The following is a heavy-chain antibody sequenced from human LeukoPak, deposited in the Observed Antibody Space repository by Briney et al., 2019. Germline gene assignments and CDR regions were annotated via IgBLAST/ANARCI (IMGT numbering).Heavy chain of an antibody. CDR2: LYRGGST. D-gene: IGHD5/OR15-5a*01. CDR3: ARDLRRFAAYYFDY. Sequence: GGSLRLSCVASGFTVSSNYMSWVRQAPGKGLEWVSALYRGGSTYYADSVKGRFTNSRDNSKNTLYLQTNSLRAEDTAVYYCARDLRRFAAYYFDYWGQGTLVTVSS. J-gene: IGHJ4*02. CDR1: GFTVSSNY. V-gene: IGHV3-66*01.